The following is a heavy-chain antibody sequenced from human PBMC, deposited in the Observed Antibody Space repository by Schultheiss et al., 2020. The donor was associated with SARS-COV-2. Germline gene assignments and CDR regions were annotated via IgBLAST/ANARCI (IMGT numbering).Heavy chain of an antibody. CDR3: AKCYSSGLYYFDY. J-gene: IGHJ4*02. V-gene: IGHV3-23*01. D-gene: IGHD6-19*01. Sequence: LTCAVYGGSFSGYYWSWVRQAPGKGLEWVSAISGSGGSTYYADSVKGRFTISRDNSKNTLYLQMNSLRAEDTAVYYCAKCYSSGLYYFDYWGQGTLVTVSS. CDR2: ISGSGGST. CDR1: GGSFSGYY.